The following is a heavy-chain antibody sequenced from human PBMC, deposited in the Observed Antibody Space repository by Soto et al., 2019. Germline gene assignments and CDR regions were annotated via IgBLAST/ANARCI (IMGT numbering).Heavy chain of an antibody. CDR3: VRWYSSSFDY. V-gene: IGHV6-1*01. CDR2: TYYRSKWNN. Sequence: QLQLQQSGPGLVKPSQTLSLTCAISGDSVSSHSASWNWLRQSPSRGLEWLGRTYYRSKWNNDYAVSVKSRITINPDKSKNQLSLQLNSVTPDDKAMYYCVRWYSSSFDYWGQGPLVTVSS. D-gene: IGHD6-6*01. J-gene: IGHJ4*02. CDR1: GDSVSSHSAS.